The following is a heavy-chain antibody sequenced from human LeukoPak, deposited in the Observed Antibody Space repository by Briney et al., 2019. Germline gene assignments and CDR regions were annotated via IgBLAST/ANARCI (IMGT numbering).Heavy chain of an antibody. CDR3: EAQICGDVAVQ. CDR2: ISYSGTT. D-gene: IGHD4-17*01. Sequence: SETLSLTCTVSGGSISSSSYYWGWIRQPPGKGLEYIGTISYSGTTYYDPSLKSRVTISLDRSKNQFSLKLTSVTAADTAVYYCEAQICGDVAVQWGRGNLGNVST. J-gene: IGHJ4*02. V-gene: IGHV4-39*01. CDR1: GGSISSSSYY.